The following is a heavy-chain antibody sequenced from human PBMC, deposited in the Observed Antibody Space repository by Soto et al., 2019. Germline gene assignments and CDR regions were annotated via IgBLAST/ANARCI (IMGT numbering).Heavy chain of an antibody. V-gene: IGHV4-31*03. J-gene: IGHJ5*02. CDR1: GGSISSGGYY. D-gene: IGHD6-13*01. Sequence: QVQLQESGPGLVKPSQTLSLTCTVSGGSISSGGYYWSWIRQHPGKGLEWIGYIYYSGSTYYNPSPKRRVTKSGDTSKNHFSPKLSSVTAADTAGYYLARGAHYSSPFRWFDPWGQGTLGTVSP. CDR2: IYYSGST. CDR3: ARGAHYSSPFRWFDP.